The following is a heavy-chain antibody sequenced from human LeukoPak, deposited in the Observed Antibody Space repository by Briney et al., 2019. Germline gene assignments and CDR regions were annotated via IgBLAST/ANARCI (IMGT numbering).Heavy chain of an antibody. CDR1: GFTFSSYG. D-gene: IGHD6-13*01. Sequence: PGGSLRLSCAASGFTFSSYGMHWVRQAPGKGLEWVAVIWYDGSNKYYADSVKGRFTISRDNSKNTLYPQMNSLRAEDTAVYYCARASETGIAAAGPGAYGMDVWGQGTTVTVSS. CDR2: IWYDGSNK. V-gene: IGHV3-33*01. J-gene: IGHJ6*02. CDR3: ARASETGIAAAGPGAYGMDV.